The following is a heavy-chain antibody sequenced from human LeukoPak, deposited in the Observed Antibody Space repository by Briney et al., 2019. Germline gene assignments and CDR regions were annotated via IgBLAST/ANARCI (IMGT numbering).Heavy chain of an antibody. Sequence: GGSLRLSCAASGFTFGSHWMTWVRQAPGKGLEWVSAISGSGGSTYYADSVKGRFTISRDNSKNTLYLQMNSLRAEDTAVYYCAKDDSGWDYFDYWGQGTLVTVSS. CDR1: GFTFGSHW. V-gene: IGHV3-23*01. D-gene: IGHD6-19*01. CDR3: AKDDSGWDYFDY. CDR2: ISGSGGST. J-gene: IGHJ4*02.